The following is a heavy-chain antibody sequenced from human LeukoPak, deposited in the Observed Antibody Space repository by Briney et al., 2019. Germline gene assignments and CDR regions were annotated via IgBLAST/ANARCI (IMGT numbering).Heavy chain of an antibody. V-gene: IGHV3-15*01. Sequence: GGSLRLSCAASGFTFSNAWMSWVRQAPGKGLEWVGRIKSKTDGGTTDYAAPVKGRFTISRDDSKNTLYLQMNSLKTEDTAVYYCTTHPIPLYSSGSWYFDYWGQGTLVTVSS. CDR1: GFTFSNAW. CDR2: IKSKTDGGTT. J-gene: IGHJ4*02. CDR3: TTHPIPLYSSGSWYFDY. D-gene: IGHD3-10*01.